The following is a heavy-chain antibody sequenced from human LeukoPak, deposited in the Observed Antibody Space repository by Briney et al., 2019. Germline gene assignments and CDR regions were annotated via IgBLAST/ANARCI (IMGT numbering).Heavy chain of an antibody. CDR1: GFTFSYAW. D-gene: IGHD2-8*01. Sequence: GGSLRLSCAASGFTFSYAWMTWVRQAPGKGLEWVGRIKSKPDNGTTDYAAPVKGRFTISRDDSKNTLYLQMNSLKTDDTAVYFGTVDPEVYYFDYWGQGTLVTVSS. CDR3: TVDPEVYYFDY. CDR2: IKSKPDNGTT. V-gene: IGHV3-15*01. J-gene: IGHJ4*02.